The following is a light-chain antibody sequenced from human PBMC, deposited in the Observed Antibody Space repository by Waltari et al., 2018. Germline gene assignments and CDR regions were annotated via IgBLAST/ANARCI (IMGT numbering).Light chain of an antibody. Sequence: DIQMTQSPSSLSASVGDRVTITFRASQTISTYLNWYQQKPGKAPNLLIYAASSLHSGVPSRFSGSGSGSDFTLIITSLQPEDFATYYCQESYSFSRTFGQGTKVEIK. CDR1: QTISTY. CDR3: QESYSFSRT. J-gene: IGKJ1*01. V-gene: IGKV1-39*01. CDR2: AAS.